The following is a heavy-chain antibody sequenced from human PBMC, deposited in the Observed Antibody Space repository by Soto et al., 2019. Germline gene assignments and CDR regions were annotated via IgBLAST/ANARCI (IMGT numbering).Heavy chain of an antibody. V-gene: IGHV1-2*02. CDR2: INPNSGGT. Sequence: QVQLVQSGAEVKKPGASVTVSCKASGYTFTDYYIHWARQAPGQGLEWMGWINPNSGGTNYAQNFQGRVTMTRDTSISPTYMELSRLRSDDTAVYYCARKGLSVAGLGYLGQGTLVTVSS. D-gene: IGHD6-19*01. J-gene: IGHJ4*02. CDR3: ARKGLSVAGLGY. CDR1: GYTFTDYY.